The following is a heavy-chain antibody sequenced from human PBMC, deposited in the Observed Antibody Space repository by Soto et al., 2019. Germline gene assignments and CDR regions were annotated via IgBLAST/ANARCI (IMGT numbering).Heavy chain of an antibody. D-gene: IGHD6-19*01. CDR3: TRSSGWYALDD. V-gene: IGHV4-4*02. CDR1: GVSLINFNW. J-gene: IGHJ4*02. CDR2: IHHTGNI. Sequence: QVQLQESGPGLVGPSGTLSLTCAVSGVSLINFNWGSWVRQRPGKGLEWMAEIHHTGNINFNPSFKSRVTLSVDMSKNQFSLSLDSVTAADTAVYYCTRSSGWYALDDWGQGILVTVSS.